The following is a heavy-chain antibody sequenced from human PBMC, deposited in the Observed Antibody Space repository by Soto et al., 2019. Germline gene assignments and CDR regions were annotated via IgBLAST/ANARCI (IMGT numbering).Heavy chain of an antibody. D-gene: IGHD6-13*01. J-gene: IGHJ6*02. CDR2: IIPILGIA. CDR3: ASHFHSRPNYYYYCAMDV. Sequence: QVQLVQSGAEVKKPGSSVKVSCKASGGTFSSYTISWVRQAPGQGLEWMGRIIPILGIANYAQKFQGRVTITADKSTSTAYMELSSLRSEDTAVYYCASHFHSRPNYYYYCAMDVWGQGTTVTVSS. V-gene: IGHV1-69*02. CDR1: GGTFSSYT.